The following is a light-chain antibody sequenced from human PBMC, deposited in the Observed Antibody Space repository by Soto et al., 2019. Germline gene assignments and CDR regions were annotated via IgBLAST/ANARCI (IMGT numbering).Light chain of an antibody. J-gene: IGKJ5*01. CDR1: QSVSSY. CDR3: QHRSVWPVS. Sequence: EIVLTQSPATLSLSPGERATLSCRASQSVSSYLAWYQHKPGQAPRLLISDASNRATGIPARFSGSGSGTDFTLTISSLEPEDFAVYYCQHRSVWPVSFGQGTLLEI. CDR2: DAS. V-gene: IGKV3-11*01.